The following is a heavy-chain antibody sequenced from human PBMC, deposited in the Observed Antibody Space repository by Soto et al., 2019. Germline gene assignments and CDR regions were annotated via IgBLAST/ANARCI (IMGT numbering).Heavy chain of an antibody. CDR1: GYTFTSYD. V-gene: IGHV1-8*01. CDR2: MNPNSGNT. J-gene: IGHJ4*02. Sequence: QVQLVQSGAEVKKPGASVKVSCKASGYTFTSYDINWVRQATGQGLEWMGWMNPNSGNTGYAQKFQGRVTMTRNTAIGPPYMERSSLSSEDMTVDYCASGRGEARRGTKDDYWGQGTLVTVSS. D-gene: IGHD3-16*01. CDR3: ASGRGEARRGTKDDY.